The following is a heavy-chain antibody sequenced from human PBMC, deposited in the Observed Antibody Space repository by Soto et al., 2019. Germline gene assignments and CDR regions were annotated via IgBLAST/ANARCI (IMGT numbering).Heavy chain of an antibody. CDR3: TRHQRDMYYDSSGYDY. D-gene: IGHD3-22*01. CDR1: GFTFSGSA. CDR2: IRSKANSYAT. V-gene: IGHV3-73*01. Sequence: GGSLRLSCAASGFTFSGSAMHWVRQASGKGLEWVGRIRSKANSYATAYAASVKGRFTISRDDSKNTAYLQMNSLKTEDTAVYYCTRHQRDMYYDSSGYDYWGQGTLVTVSS. J-gene: IGHJ4*02.